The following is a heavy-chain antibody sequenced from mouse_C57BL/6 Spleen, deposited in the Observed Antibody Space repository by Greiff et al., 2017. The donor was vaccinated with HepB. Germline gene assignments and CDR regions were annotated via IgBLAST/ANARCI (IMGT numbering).Heavy chain of an antibody. CDR1: GFTFSSYG. CDR2: ISSGGSYT. D-gene: IGHD1-1*01. V-gene: IGHV5-6*02. J-gene: IGHJ2*01. CDR3: ASHYGSSLDY. Sequence: DVMLVESGGDLVKPGGSLKLSCAASGFTFSSYGMSWVRQTPDKRLEWVATISSGGSYTYYPDSVKGRFTISRDNAKNTLYLQMSSLKSEDTAMYYCASHYGSSLDYWGQGTTLTVSS.